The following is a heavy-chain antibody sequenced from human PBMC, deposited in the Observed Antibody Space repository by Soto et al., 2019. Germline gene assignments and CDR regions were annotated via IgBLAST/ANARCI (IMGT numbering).Heavy chain of an antibody. V-gene: IGHV1-69*12. J-gene: IGHJ4*02. D-gene: IGHD3-22*01. Sequence: QVQLVQAGAEVKKPGSSVKVSCKASGGTFSSYAISWVRQAPGQGLEWMGGIIPIFGTADYAQKFQGRVTITADDSTSTAYMELSSLRSEDTAVHYCASHYDTGGYYYRGLNYWGQGTLVTVSS. CDR1: GGTFSSYA. CDR3: ASHYDTGGYYYRGLNY. CDR2: IIPIFGTA.